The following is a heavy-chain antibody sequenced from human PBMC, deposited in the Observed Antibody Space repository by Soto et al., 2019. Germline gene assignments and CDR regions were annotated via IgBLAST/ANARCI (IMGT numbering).Heavy chain of an antibody. CDR1: GGTFSSYA. CDR2: IIPIFGTA. J-gene: IGHJ4*02. D-gene: IGHD3-22*01. CDR3: AFHSSGYSDFDY. V-gene: IGHV1-69*13. Sequence: GASVKVSCKASGGTFSSYAISWGRQAPGQGLEWMGGIIPIFGTANYAQKFQGRVTITADESTSTAYMELSSLRSEDTAVYYCAFHSSGYSDFDYWGQGTLVTVSS.